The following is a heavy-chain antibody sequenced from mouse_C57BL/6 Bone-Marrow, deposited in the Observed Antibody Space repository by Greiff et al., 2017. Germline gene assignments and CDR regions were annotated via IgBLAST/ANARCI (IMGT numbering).Heavy chain of an antibody. Sequence: VQLQQSGAELVRPGTSVKVSCKASGYAFTNYLIEWVKQRPGQGLEWIGVINPGSGGTTYNEKFKGKATLTADKSSSTAYMQLSSLTSEDSAVYFWARNEGWFAYWGQGTLGTVSA. J-gene: IGHJ3*01. V-gene: IGHV1-54*01. CDR3: ARNEGWFAY. CDR2: INPGSGGT. CDR1: GYAFTNYL.